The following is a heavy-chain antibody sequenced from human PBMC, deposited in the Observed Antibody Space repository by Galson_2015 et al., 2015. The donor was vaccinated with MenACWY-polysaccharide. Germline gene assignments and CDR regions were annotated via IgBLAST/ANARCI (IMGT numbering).Heavy chain of an antibody. V-gene: IGHV3-30*02. J-gene: IGHJ4*02. CDR1: TVTFRGSG. CDR2: IAHYFTVT. D-gene: IGHD1-20*01. Sequence: SLRLSCAASTVTFRGSGMHWVRQAPVTFLDCFTFIAHYFTVTHYTYSVICLFTVSRDNSKNILYLYMNILRPDDTAVYFCAKERDARMSSSLNLWGQGTLVIVSS. CDR3: AKERDARMSSSLNL.